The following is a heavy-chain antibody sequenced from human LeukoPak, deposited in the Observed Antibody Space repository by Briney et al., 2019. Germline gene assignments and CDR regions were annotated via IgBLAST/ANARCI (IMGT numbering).Heavy chain of an antibody. CDR1: GFTFSSYA. Sequence: PGGSLRLSCAASGFTFSSYAVHWVRQAPGKGLEWVAVISYDGSNKYYADSVKGRFTISRDNSKNTLYLQMNSLRAEDTAVYYCARGPWRVQLWFSGYCGMDVWGQGTTVTVSS. D-gene: IGHD5-18*01. J-gene: IGHJ6*02. CDR3: ARGPWRVQLWFSGYCGMDV. V-gene: IGHV3-30-3*01. CDR2: ISYDGSNK.